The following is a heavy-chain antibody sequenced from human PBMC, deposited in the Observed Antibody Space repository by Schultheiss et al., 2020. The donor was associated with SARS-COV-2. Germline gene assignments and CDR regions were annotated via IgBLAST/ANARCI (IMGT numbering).Heavy chain of an antibody. D-gene: IGHD2-21*01. V-gene: IGHV4-39*01. CDR3: ARGDLDL. J-gene: IGHJ4*02. CDR1: GGSISIYTY. CDR2: IYYTGAT. Sequence: SQTLSLTCTVSGGSISIYTYWGWIRQPPGKGLEWIGTIYYTGATYYDASLQSRVTISVDTSKNQFSLKVSSVTAADTAVYYCARGDLDLGGQGTLVTVSS.